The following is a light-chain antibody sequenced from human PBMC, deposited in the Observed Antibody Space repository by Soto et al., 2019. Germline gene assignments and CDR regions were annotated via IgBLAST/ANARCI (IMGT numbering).Light chain of an antibody. V-gene: IGLV2-14*01. CDR2: EVS. Sequence: QSALTQPASVSGSPGQTVTISCTGTSXDVGGYNYVSWYQHNPGKAPKLLTYEVSNRPSGVSDRFSGSKSDNMASLTISGLQAEDEADYYCSSYTSTNTPVVFGGGTKVTVL. J-gene: IGLJ2*01. CDR3: SSYTSTNTPVV. CDR1: SXDVGGYNY.